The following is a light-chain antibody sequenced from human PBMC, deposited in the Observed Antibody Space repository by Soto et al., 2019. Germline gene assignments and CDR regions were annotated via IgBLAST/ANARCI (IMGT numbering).Light chain of an antibody. V-gene: IGLV2-8*01. J-gene: IGLJ2*01. Sequence: QSALTQSPSASGSPGQSVAISCTGTSSDVGGYNYVSWYQQYPGKAPKLIIYEVSKRPSGVPDRFSGSKSGNTASLTVSGLQAEDEADYYCQSFDSNLNVVVFGGGTKVTVL. CDR3: QSFDSNLNVVV. CDR2: EVS. CDR1: SSDVGGYNY.